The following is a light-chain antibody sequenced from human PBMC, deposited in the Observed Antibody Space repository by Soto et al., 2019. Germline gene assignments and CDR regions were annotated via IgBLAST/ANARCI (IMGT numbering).Light chain of an antibody. CDR3: QQYYGYPWT. J-gene: IGKJ1*01. Sequence: DIPMIQSPFTLSASVGDRVTITCRASQSINNRLAWHQQKPGKAPKVLIYDASNLKSGVPSRFSGSGSGTEFTLTISSLQPDDFATYYCQQYYGYPWTFAQGTKVEIK. V-gene: IGKV1-5*01. CDR2: DAS. CDR1: QSINNR.